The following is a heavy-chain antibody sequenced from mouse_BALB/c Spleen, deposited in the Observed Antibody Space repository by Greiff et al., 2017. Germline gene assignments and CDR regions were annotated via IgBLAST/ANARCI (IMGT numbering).Heavy chain of an antibody. V-gene: IGHV2-9*02. J-gene: IGHJ2*01. CDR3: ARDGGGSSGYFDY. Sequence: QVQLKESGPGLVAPSQSLSITCTVSGFSLTRYGVHWVRQPPGTGLEWLGVIWAGGSTNYNSALMSRLSISKDNSKSQVFLKMNSLQTDDTAMYYCARDGGGSSGYFDYWGQGTTLTVSS. CDR1: GFSLTRYG. CDR2: IWAGGST. D-gene: IGHD1-1*01.